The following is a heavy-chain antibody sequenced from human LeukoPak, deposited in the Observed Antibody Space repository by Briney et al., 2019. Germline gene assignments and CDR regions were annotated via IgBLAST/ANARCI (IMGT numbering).Heavy chain of an antibody. CDR3: ARDPLHDFGDHLNS. Sequence: SETLSLTCTVSGGSISSYYWSWIRQPPGKGLEWIGYIYYSGSTDYNPSLKSRVTMSVDMSKNQFSLKLRSVTATDTAIYYCARDPLHDFGDHLNSWGQGTLVTVSS. J-gene: IGHJ5*02. D-gene: IGHD4-17*01. CDR2: IYYSGST. CDR1: GGSISSYY. V-gene: IGHV4-59*12.